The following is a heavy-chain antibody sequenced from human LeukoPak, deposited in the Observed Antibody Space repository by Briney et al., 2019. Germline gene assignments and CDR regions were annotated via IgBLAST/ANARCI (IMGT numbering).Heavy chain of an antibody. CDR1: GFIFSNYW. D-gene: IGHD5-12*01. Sequence: GGSLRLSCTASGFIFSNYWMTWVRQAPGKGLEWAAQINQDGSKEYYIDSVKARFSISRDNARNSLSLQMNSLRAEDTAVYYCVRDGGVSGYDLLDYWGQGTLVTVSS. V-gene: IGHV3-7*01. CDR3: VRDGGVSGYDLLDY. J-gene: IGHJ4*02. CDR2: INQDGSKE.